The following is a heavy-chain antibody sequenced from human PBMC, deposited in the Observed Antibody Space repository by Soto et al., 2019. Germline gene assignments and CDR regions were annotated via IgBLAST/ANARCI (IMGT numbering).Heavy chain of an antibody. CDR1: GGTFSSYT. D-gene: IGHD6-13*01. J-gene: IGHJ4*02. CDR3: ASTPYSSSWSGGVDY. CDR2: IIPILGIA. Sequence: QVQLVQSGAEVKKPGSSVKVSCKASGGTFSSYTISWVRQAPGQGLEWMGRIIPILGIANYAQKFQGRVTITADKSTSTAYMALSSLRSEDTAVYYCASTPYSSSWSGGVDYWGQGTLVTVSS. V-gene: IGHV1-69*02.